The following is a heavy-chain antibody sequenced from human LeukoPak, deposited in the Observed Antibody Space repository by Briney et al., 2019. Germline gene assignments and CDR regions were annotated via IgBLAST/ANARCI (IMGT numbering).Heavy chain of an antibody. Sequence: PSETLSLTCTVSGGSISSYYWSWIRQPPGKGLEWIGYIYYSGSTNYNPSLKSRVTISVDTSKNQFSLKLSSVTAADTAVYYCARGRSPEWLLSRYYYYYMDVWGKGTTVTVSS. CDR1: GGSISSYY. V-gene: IGHV4-59*12. CDR2: IYYSGST. D-gene: IGHD3-3*01. CDR3: ARGRSPEWLLSRYYYYYMDV. J-gene: IGHJ6*03.